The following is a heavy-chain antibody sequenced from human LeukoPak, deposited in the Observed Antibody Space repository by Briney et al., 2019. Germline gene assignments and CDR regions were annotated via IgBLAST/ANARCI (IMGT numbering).Heavy chain of an antibody. V-gene: IGHV4-59*12. D-gene: IGHD3-10*01. CDR3: ASRITMVRGMKHFDY. CDR2: IYYSGST. J-gene: IGHJ4*02. CDR1: GGSISSYY. Sequence: PSETLSLTCTVSGGSISSYYWSWIRQPPGKGLEWIGYIYYSGSTNYNPSLKSRVTISVDKSKNQFSLKLSSVTAADTAVYYCASRITMVRGMKHFDYWGQGTLVTVSS.